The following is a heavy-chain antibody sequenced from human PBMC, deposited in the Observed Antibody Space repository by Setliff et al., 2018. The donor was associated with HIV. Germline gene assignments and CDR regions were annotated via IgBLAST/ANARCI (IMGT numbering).Heavy chain of an antibody. CDR1: GFVFSNAW. D-gene: IGHD2-21*01. J-gene: IGHJ3*01. V-gene: IGHV3-15*01. Sequence: GGSLRLSCTASGFVFSNAWMTWVRQAPGKGPEWIGRIKSKTDGEATDYGDSVRGRFSISRVDAANSLYLQMSSLRVEDTAVYYCTRGLQYSFDLWGRGTMVTVSS. CDR2: IKSKTDGEAT. CDR3: TRGLQYSFDL.